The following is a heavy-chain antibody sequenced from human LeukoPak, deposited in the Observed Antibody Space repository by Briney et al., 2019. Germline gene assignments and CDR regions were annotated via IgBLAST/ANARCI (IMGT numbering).Heavy chain of an antibody. J-gene: IGHJ4*02. Sequence: GGSLRLSCPSSGFTFSSYGFHWVRQAPGKGLEWVAFIRYDGIHEFYADSVKGRFTISRDNAKNSLYLQMNSLRAEDTALYYCAKDFRYSSSWIDYWGQGTLVTVSS. D-gene: IGHD6-13*01. CDR3: AKDFRYSSSWIDY. CDR2: IRYDGIHE. V-gene: IGHV3-30*02. CDR1: GFTFSSYG.